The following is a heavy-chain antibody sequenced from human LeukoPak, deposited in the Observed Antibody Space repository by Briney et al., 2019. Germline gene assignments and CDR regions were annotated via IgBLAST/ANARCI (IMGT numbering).Heavy chain of an antibody. J-gene: IGHJ4*02. CDR2: IFTTGST. Sequence: SETLSLTCTVSGGSMRNSYWSWIRQPAGKGLEWVGRIFTTGSTNYNPSLKSRVTISVDTSMNQFSLKLSSVTAADTAVYYCARSILAAAIWGQGILVTVSS. D-gene: IGHD6-13*01. CDR1: GGSMRNSY. CDR3: ARSILAAAI. V-gene: IGHV4-4*07.